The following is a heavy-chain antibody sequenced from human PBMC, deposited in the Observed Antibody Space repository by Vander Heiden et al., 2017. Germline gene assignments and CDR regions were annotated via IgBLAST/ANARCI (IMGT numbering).Heavy chain of an antibody. CDR1: GFTFSNYG. CDR2: IWYDGSYK. J-gene: IGHJ4*02. D-gene: IGHD1-26*01. Sequence: QVQLVGSGGGVVQPGTSLRLSCTASGFTFSNYGMHWVRQAPGKGLEWVAIIWYDGSYKYCADAVKGRFTISRDNSKRTMYLQIDNLGAEDTAVYYCARGYSGTYAAFDYWGQGTMVTVYS. CDR3: ARGYSGTYAAFDY. V-gene: IGHV3-33*01.